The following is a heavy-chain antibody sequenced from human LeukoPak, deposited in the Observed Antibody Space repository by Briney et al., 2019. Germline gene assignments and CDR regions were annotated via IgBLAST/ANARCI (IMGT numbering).Heavy chain of an antibody. Sequence: ASVKVSCKASGYTFTSYGISWVRQAPGQGLEWMGWISAYNGNTNYAQPLQGRVTMTTDTSTSTAYMERRSLRSEDTAVYYCARTRPGIAAAGELDYWGQGTLVTVSS. D-gene: IGHD6-13*01. CDR1: GYTFTSYG. CDR2: ISAYNGNT. J-gene: IGHJ4*02. V-gene: IGHV1-18*01. CDR3: ARTRPGIAAAGELDY.